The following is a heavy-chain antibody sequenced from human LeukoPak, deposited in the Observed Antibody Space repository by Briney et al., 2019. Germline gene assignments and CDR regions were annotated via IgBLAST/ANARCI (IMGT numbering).Heavy chain of an antibody. V-gene: IGHV1-46*01. CDR2: FTPSGGTT. D-gene: IGHD2-21*02. Sequence: GASVKVSCETSGYTFRTYYIYWVRQAPGQGLEWMGRFTPSGGTTKYAQNFQGRVTMTRDTSTNTVYMELSSLRSDDTAVYYCARGDCSEGNCYSDYWGQGTQVTVSS. J-gene: IGHJ4*02. CDR3: ARGDCSEGNCYSDY. CDR1: GYTFRTYY.